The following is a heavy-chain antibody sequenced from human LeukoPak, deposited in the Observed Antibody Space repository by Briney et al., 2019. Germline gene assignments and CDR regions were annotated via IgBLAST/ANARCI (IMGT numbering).Heavy chain of an antibody. CDR2: MNPNSGNT. CDR1: GYTFTTYG. D-gene: IGHD3-3*01. V-gene: IGHV1-18*01. J-gene: IGHJ5*02. CDR3: ARDWEWHTLFDP. Sequence: ASAKVSCKASGYTFTTYGISWVRQATGQGLEWMGWMNPNSGNTGYAQKLQGRVTMTTDTSTSTAYMELRSLRSDDTAVYYCARDWEWHTLFDPWGQGTLVTVSS.